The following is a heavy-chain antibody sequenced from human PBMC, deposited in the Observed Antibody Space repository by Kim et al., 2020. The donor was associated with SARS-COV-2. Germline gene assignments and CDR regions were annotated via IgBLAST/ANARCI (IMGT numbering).Heavy chain of an antibody. CDR2: IIPIFGTA. V-gene: IGHV1-69*13. CDR1: GGTFSSYA. Sequence: SVKVSCKASGGTFSSYAISWVRQAPGQGLEWMGGIIPIFGTANYAQKFQGRVTITADESTSTAYMELSSLRSEDTAVYYCARAATEDRQQLVPFDYWGQGTLVTVSS. J-gene: IGHJ4*02. D-gene: IGHD6-13*01. CDR3: ARAATEDRQQLVPFDY.